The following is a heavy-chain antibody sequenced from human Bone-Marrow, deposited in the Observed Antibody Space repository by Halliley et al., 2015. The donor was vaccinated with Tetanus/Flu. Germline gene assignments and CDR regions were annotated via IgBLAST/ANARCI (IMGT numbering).Heavy chain of an antibody. CDR3: ARGPSVAARGDWFDP. CDR1: GGSISSGNFY. Sequence: TLSLTCTVSGGSISSGNFYWSWIRQHPGKGLEWIGYISYRGSAYSKPSLESRVSISLDTSKNQFSLKMNSVTAADTAVYYCARGPSVAARGDWFDPWGQGTLVIVSS. V-gene: IGHV4-31*03. D-gene: IGHD5-12*01. J-gene: IGHJ5*02. CDR2: ISYRGSA.